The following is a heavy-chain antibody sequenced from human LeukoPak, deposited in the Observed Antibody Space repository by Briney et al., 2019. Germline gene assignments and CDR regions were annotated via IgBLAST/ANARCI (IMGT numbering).Heavy chain of an antibody. CDR2: IYYSGIT. CDR3: ARHRSGWLQSSFDY. Sequence: SETLSLTCTVSGGSISSYYWSWIRQPPGKGLEWIGYIYYSGITNYNPSLKSRVTISVDTSKNQFSLKLSSVTAADTAVYCCARHRSGWLQSSFDYWGQGTLVTVSS. D-gene: IGHD5-24*01. CDR1: GGSISSYY. J-gene: IGHJ4*02. V-gene: IGHV4-59*08.